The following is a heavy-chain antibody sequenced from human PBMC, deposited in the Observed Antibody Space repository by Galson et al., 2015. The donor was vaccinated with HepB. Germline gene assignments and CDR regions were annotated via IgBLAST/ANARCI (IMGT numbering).Heavy chain of an antibody. D-gene: IGHD2-21*01. J-gene: IGHJ4*02. CDR3: CRDMLPLIRGVVHS. CDR2: IRSRAYGTTT. V-gene: IGHV3-49*04. Sequence: SLRLSCAGSGFIFGDYTVTWVRQAPGTGLVCVGLIRSRAYGTTTENAASVKGRFSISSDDSSSTAYLQMSSLKTEDTAVYYCCRDMLPLIRGVVHSWGQGALVIVSS. CDR1: GFIFGDYT.